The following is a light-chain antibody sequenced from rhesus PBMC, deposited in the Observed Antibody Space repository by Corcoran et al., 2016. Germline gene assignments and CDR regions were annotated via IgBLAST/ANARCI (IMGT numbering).Light chain of an antibody. Sequence: DIQMTQSPSSLSASVGDRVTVTCRASQGINKELSWYQQKPGNAPPLLIYAASSLQTGVSSRFRGSGSGTDYTLTISSLQPEDGATYYCLQDYTTPSTFGQGTNLDIK. CDR1: QGINKE. V-gene: IGKV1-94*01. CDR2: AAS. CDR3: LQDYTTPST. J-gene: IGKJ1*01.